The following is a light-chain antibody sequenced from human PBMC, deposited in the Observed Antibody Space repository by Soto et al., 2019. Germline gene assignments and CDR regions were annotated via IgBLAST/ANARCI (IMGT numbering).Light chain of an antibody. CDR1: QDISNY. Sequence: DIQMNQSPSSLSASVGDRVTITCQASQDISNYLNWYQQKPGKAPKLLIYDASNLETGVPSRFIGSGSGTDFTFTIRSMKPEDIATDYCQQYDNLPSFGGGTKVDIK. CDR3: QQYDNLPS. V-gene: IGKV1-33*01. CDR2: DAS. J-gene: IGKJ4*01.